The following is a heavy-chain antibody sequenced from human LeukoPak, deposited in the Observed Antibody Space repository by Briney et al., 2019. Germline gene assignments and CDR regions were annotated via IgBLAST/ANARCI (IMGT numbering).Heavy chain of an antibody. V-gene: IGHV1-69*11. D-gene: IGHD2-15*01. Sequence: ASVTVSCKASGGTLNNYAIHWVRQAPGQGLEWMGRIIPILSKSDYAQKFQGTVSITTDEFTETAYMELSSLRSDVTAVYYCAPGGGCRDAFDIWGQGTMVTVSS. CDR2: IIPILSKS. CDR1: GGTLNNYA. J-gene: IGHJ3*02. CDR3: APGGGCRDAFDI.